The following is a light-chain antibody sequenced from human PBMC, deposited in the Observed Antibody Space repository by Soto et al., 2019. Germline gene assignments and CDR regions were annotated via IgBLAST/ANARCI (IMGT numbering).Light chain of an antibody. CDR2: LGS. CDR1: QSLLHSNGYNY. V-gene: IGKV2-28*01. Sequence: DIVITHSPLSLPVTPGEPASISCRSSQSLLHSNGYNYLDWYLQKPGQSPQLLIYLGSNRASGVPDRFSGSGSGTDFTLKISRVEAEDVGVYYCMQALQTLSITFGQGTRLEIK. J-gene: IGKJ5*01. CDR3: MQALQTLSIT.